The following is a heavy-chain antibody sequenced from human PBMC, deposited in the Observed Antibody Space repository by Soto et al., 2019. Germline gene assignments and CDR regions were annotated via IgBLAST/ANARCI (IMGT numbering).Heavy chain of an antibody. D-gene: IGHD5-12*01. J-gene: IGHJ4*01. V-gene: IGHV4-30-4*01. CDR3: ARVVDGYNSPFDY. Sequence: QVQLQESGPGLVKPSQTLSLTCTVSGGSFSSGNYHWSWIRQPPGKGLEWIGFIYYSRSTYYNPSLNSRVSISQDTPKNQFSLRLSPLTAADTAIYYCARVVDGYNSPFDYWGHGILVTVSS. CDR2: IYYSRST. CDR1: GGSFSSGNYH.